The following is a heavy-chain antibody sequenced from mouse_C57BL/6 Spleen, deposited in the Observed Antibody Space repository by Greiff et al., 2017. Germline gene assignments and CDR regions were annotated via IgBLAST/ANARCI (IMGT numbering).Heavy chain of an antibody. CDR3: ARSNYYCSSDWYFDV. CDR2: IDPEDGET. Sequence: EVPLQESGAALVQPGASVKLSCTASGFNIKDYYMHWVKQRTEQGLEWIGRIDPEDGETKYAPKFQGKATITADTSSNTAYLQLSSLTSEDTAVYYCARSNYYCSSDWYFDVWGTGTTVTVSS. CDR1: GFNIKDYY. D-gene: IGHD1-1*01. J-gene: IGHJ1*03. V-gene: IGHV14-2*01.